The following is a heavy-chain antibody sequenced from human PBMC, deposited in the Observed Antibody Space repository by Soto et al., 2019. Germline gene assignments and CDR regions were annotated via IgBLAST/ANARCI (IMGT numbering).Heavy chain of an antibody. CDR2: MSYDGSNK. D-gene: IGHD3-16*02. CDR3: ARDRSVWGSYRYYPPLDAFDI. V-gene: IGHV3-30-3*01. Sequence: GGSLRLSCTDSGFTFCSYAMHWVRQAPGKGLEWVAVMSYDGSNKYYADSVKGRFTISRDNSENTLYLQMNSLRAEDTAVYYCARDRSVWGSYRYYPPLDAFDIWGHGTMVTVSS. CDR1: GFTFCSYA. J-gene: IGHJ3*02.